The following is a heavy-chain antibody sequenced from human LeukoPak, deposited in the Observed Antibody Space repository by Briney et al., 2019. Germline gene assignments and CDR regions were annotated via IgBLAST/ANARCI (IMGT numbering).Heavy chain of an antibody. CDR3: ARGTWYYDFWSGYYNNWFDP. CDR1: GYTFTSYA. Sequence: ASVKVSCKASGYTFTSYAMNWVRQAPGQGLEWMGWINTNTGNPTYAQGFTGRFVFSLDTSVSTAYLQISSLKAEDTAVYYCARGTWYYDFWSGYYNNWFDPWGQGTLVTVSS. V-gene: IGHV7-4-1*02. CDR2: INTNTGNP. D-gene: IGHD3-3*01. J-gene: IGHJ5*02.